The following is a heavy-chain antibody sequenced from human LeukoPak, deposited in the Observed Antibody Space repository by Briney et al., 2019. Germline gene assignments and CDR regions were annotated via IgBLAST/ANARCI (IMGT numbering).Heavy chain of an antibody. CDR2: ISGSGGII. J-gene: IGHJ4*02. Sequence: PGGSLRLSCAASGFTFSSFGMSWVRQAPGKGLDGVSTISGSGGIIDYADSVKGRFTFSRDNSRNMVYLQMNSLRAEDTAVYYCAKDLPDYGDYIEGYWGQGTLVTVSS. V-gene: IGHV3-23*01. D-gene: IGHD4-17*01. CDR3: AKDLPDYGDYIEGY. CDR1: GFTFSSFG.